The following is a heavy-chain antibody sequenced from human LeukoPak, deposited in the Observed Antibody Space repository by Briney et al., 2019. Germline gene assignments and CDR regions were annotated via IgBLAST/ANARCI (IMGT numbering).Heavy chain of an antibody. CDR3: ARDHYGDYVV. CDR1: GFTVSNNY. CDR2: IYYSGST. Sequence: LRLSCAASGFTVSNNYMHWVRQPPGKGLEWIGYIYYSGSTYYNPSLKSRVTISVDTSKNQFSLKLSSVTAADTAVYYCARDHYGDYVVWGQGTLVTVSS. J-gene: IGHJ4*02. D-gene: IGHD4-17*01. V-gene: IGHV4-30-4*08.